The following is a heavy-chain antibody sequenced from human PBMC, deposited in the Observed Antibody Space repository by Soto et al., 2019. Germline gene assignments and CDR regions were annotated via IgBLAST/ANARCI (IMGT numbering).Heavy chain of an antibody. CDR2: IWYDGSNK. D-gene: IGHD6-19*01. Sequence: QVQLVESGGGVVQPGRSLRLSCAASGFTFSSYGMHWVRQAPGKGLEWVAVIWYDGSNKYYADSVKGRFTISRDNSKNTLYLQMNSLRAEDTAVYYCAREGHEIAVAGNFDYWGQGTLVTVSS. CDR3: AREGHEIAVAGNFDY. CDR1: GFTFSSYG. V-gene: IGHV3-33*01. J-gene: IGHJ4*02.